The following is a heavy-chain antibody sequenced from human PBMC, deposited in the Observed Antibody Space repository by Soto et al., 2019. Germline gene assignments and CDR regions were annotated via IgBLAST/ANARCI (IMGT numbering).Heavy chain of an antibody. CDR2: IIPIFGTA. Sequence: QVQLVQSGAEVKKPGSSVKVSCKASGGTFSSYAISWVRQAPGQGLEWMGGIIPIFGTANYAQKFQGRVTITADESTSTAYRELSSLRSEDTAVYYCARADIVLMVYARYYGMDVWGQGPTVTVSS. CDR1: GGTFSSYA. D-gene: IGHD2-8*01. J-gene: IGHJ6*02. V-gene: IGHV1-69*01. CDR3: ARADIVLMVYARYYGMDV.